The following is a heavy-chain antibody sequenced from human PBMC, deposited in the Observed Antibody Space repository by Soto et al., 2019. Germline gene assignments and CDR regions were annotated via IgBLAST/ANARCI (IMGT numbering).Heavy chain of an antibody. D-gene: IGHD6-13*01. Sequence: PGGSLRLSCAASGFPFSTYAMSWVRQAPGKGLEWVSTIVSSGAGTYYPDSMKGRFTISRDNSKNTVYLQMNTLRAEDTAIYYCAKVSSSWYAGFFDLWGQGTLVTVSS. CDR1: GFPFSTYA. V-gene: IGHV3-23*01. CDR2: IVSSGAGT. J-gene: IGHJ4*02. CDR3: AKVSSSWYAGFFDL.